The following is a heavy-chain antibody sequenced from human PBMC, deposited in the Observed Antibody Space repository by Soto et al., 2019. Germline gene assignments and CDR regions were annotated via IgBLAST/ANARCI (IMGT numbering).Heavy chain of an antibody. CDR2: MNSDGSTT. V-gene: IGHV3-74*01. J-gene: IGHJ4*02. Sequence: GGSLRLSCEVSGFTFANHWMHWVRQAPVKGLEWVSLMNSDGSTTDYSDSVKGRFTVSRDNAKNTLYLQMNSMRAEDTAVYYCATAEVDYWGPGTLVTVSS. CDR1: GFTFANHW. CDR3: ATAEVDY.